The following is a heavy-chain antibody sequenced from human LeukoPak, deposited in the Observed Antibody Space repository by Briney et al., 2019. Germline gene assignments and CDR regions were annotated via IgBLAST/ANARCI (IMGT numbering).Heavy chain of an antibody. CDR2: ISAYNGVT. CDR3: ARDPRASYESSDYYYPGDY. D-gene: IGHD3-22*01. V-gene: IGHV1-18*01. Sequence: ASVKVSCKASDYTFISYGISWVRQAPGQGVEWRGWISAYNGVTTYAQNFQGRVTMTRDTSTSTVYMELSSLRSEDTAVYYCARDPRASYESSDYYYPGDYWGQGTLVTVSS. J-gene: IGHJ4*02. CDR1: DYTFISYG.